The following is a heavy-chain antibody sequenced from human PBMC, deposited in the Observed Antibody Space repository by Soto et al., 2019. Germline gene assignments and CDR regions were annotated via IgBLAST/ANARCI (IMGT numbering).Heavy chain of an antibody. V-gene: IGHV1-3*01. CDR1: GYTFTRYA. J-gene: IGHJ3*01. CDR2: INAGRGGT. CDR3: ARETYGAFDF. D-gene: IGHD3-10*01. Sequence: QVQLVQSGAEVREPGASVKVSCQASGYTFTRYAIHWVRQAPGQRLEWMGWINAGRGGTKYSQNFQGRVTITRDTSASTVYMDLSSLRSEDTAVYYCARETYGAFDFWGQGTMVTVSS.